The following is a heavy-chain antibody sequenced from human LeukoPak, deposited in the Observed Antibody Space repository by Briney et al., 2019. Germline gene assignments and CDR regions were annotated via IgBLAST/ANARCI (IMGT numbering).Heavy chain of an antibody. CDR1: GYTFTSYG. CDR3: ARDIVVVVAATLTTGLFDY. D-gene: IGHD2-15*01. CDR2: ISAYNGNT. Sequence: ASVKVSCKASGYTFTSYGISWVRQAPGQGLEWMGWISAYNGNTNYAQKLQGRVTMTTDTSTSTAYMELRSLRSDDTAVCYCARDIVVVVAATLTTGLFDYWGQGTLVTVSS. V-gene: IGHV1-18*01. J-gene: IGHJ4*02.